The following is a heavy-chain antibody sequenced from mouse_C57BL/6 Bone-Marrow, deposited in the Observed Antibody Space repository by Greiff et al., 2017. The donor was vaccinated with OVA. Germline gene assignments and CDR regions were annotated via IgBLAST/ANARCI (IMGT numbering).Heavy chain of an antibody. CDR1: GFSLTSYG. CDR2: IWRGGST. J-gene: IGHJ3*01. D-gene: IGHD2-1*01. CDR3: ARKSPPYGNYPY. Sequence: QVQLQQSGPGLVQPSQSLSITCTVSGFSLTSYGVHWVRQSPGKGLEWLGVIWRGGSTDYNAAFISRLSISKDNSKSQVFIKMNSLQAEDTAIYYWARKSPPYGNYPYWGQGTLVTVSA. V-gene: IGHV2-2*01.